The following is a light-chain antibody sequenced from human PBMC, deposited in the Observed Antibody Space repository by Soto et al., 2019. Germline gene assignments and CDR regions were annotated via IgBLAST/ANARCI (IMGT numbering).Light chain of an antibody. V-gene: IGKV1-5*01. CDR1: QTISTW. CDR3: QQYTNTNKPWM. CDR2: DAS. Sequence: DIQVTQSPPTLSASVGDRVTITCRASQTISTWMAWYQQKPGKAPKLLVYDASTLQSGVASRFSGSGSGTEFTLIISGLQPDDSATYYCQQYTNTNKPWMFGQGIK. J-gene: IGKJ2*01.